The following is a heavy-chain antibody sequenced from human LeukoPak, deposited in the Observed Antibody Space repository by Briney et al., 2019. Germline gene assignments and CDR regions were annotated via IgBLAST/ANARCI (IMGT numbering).Heavy chain of an antibody. J-gene: IGHJ4*02. CDR1: GIPFSDYY. V-gene: IGHV3-11*03. Sequence: GGSLRLSCVVSGIPFSDYYMNWIRQAPGEGLGWISYISSSSSYTDYADSVKGRFTISRDNAKSTLYLQMNSLRLEDTAVYFCAAGTAADFWGQGTLVTVSS. CDR3: AAGTAADF. D-gene: IGHD6-13*01. CDR2: ISSSSSYT.